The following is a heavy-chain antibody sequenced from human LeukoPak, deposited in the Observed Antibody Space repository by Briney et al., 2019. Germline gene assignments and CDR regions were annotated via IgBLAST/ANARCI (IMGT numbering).Heavy chain of an antibody. V-gene: IGHV3-48*03. Sequence: GGSLTLSCAASGCTFSSYEMNWVRQAPGTGMEWVSYISSSGSTIYYADSVRGRFTISRDNAKNSLYLQMNSLRAEDTAVYYCASDPYPWGQGTLVTVSS. CDR3: ASDPYP. J-gene: IGHJ5*02. CDR2: ISSSGSTI. CDR1: GCTFSSYE.